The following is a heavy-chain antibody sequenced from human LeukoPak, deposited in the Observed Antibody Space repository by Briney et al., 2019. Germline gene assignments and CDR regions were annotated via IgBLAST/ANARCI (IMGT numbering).Heavy chain of an antibody. V-gene: IGHV1-69*13. D-gene: IGHD4-11*01. CDR1: GGTFSSYA. CDR3: ARSDNYVSGRWFDP. J-gene: IGHJ5*02. Sequence: ASVKVSCKASGGTFSSYAISWVRQAPGQGLEWMGGIIPIFGTANYAQKFQGRVTITADESTSTAYMELSSLRSEDTAVYYCARSDNYVSGRWFDPWGQGTLVTVSS. CDR2: IIPIFGTA.